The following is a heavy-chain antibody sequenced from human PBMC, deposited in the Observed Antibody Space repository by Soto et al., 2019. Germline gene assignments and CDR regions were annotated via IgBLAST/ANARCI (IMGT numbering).Heavy chain of an antibody. J-gene: IGHJ4*02. V-gene: IGHV3-7*01. D-gene: IGHD3-16*02. CDR3: ARATTIATDDYLWGSYRSLFYFDY. CDR1: GFTFSSYW. CDR2: IKQDGSEK. Sequence: EVQLVESGGGLVQPGGSLRLSCAASGFTFSSYWMSWVRQAPGKGLEWVANIKQDGSEKYYVDSVKGQFPISRDNAKNSLYLQMNSLRAEDTAVYYGARATTIATDDYLWGSYRSLFYFDYWGQGTLVTVSS.